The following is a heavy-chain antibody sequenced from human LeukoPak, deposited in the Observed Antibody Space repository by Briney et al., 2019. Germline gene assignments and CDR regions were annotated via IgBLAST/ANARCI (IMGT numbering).Heavy chain of an antibody. CDR3: ARDYGDYGDYPAFDY. D-gene: IGHD4-17*01. V-gene: IGHV4-39*07. J-gene: IGHJ4*02. Sequence: PSETLSLTCTVSGGSISSSSCYWGWIRQPPGKGLEWIGSIYYSGSTYYNPSLKSRVTISVDTSKNQFSLKLSSVTAADTAVYYCARDYGDYGDYPAFDYWGQGTLVTVSS. CDR2: IYYSGST. CDR1: GGSISSSSCY.